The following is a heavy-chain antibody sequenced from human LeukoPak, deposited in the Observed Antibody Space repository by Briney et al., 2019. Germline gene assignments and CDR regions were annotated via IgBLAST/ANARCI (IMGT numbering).Heavy chain of an antibody. CDR3: ASVFSDY. CDR2: VYSGGST. V-gene: IGHV3-66*01. D-gene: IGHD3-9*01. Sequence: PGGSLRLSCAASGFTVGTNYMSWVRQAPGKGREWVSVVYSGGSTYYADSVKDRFTISRDKSKNTLYLQMNSLRAEDTAVYYCASVFSDYWGQGTLVTVSS. J-gene: IGHJ4*02. CDR1: GFTVGTNY.